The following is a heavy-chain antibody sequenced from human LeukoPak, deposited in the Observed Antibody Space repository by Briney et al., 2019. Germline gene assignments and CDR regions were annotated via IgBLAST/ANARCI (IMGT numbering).Heavy chain of an antibody. V-gene: IGHV4-39*07. CDR1: GGSISSSSYY. Sequence: SETLSLTCTVSGGSISSSSYYWGWIRQPPGKGLEWIGSIYYSGSTYYNPSLKSRVTISVDTSKNQFSLKLSSVTAADTAVYYCARDLDGSGSYADWFDPWGQGTLVTVSS. D-gene: IGHD3-10*01. CDR2: IYYSGST. CDR3: ARDLDGSGSYADWFDP. J-gene: IGHJ5*02.